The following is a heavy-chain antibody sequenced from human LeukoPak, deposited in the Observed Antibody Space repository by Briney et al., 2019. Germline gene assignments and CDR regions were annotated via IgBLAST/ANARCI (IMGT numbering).Heavy chain of an antibody. V-gene: IGHV4-39*01. CDR3: ARHRTSGGGLWWELREPLYYFDY. Sequence: SETLSLTCTVSGGSISSSSYYWGWIRQPPGKGLEWIGSIYYSGSTYYNPSLESRVTISVDTSKNQFSLKLSSVTAADTAVYYCARHRTSGGGLWWELREPLYYFDYWGQGTLVTVSS. J-gene: IGHJ4*02. CDR2: IYYSGST. CDR1: GGSISSSSYY. D-gene: IGHD1-26*01.